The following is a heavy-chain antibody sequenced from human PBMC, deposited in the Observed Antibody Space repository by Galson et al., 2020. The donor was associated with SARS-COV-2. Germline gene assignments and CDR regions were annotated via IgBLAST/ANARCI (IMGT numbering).Heavy chain of an antibody. D-gene: IGHD6-25*01. CDR3: ARDGSATTLGVDAFDI. Sequence: GGSLRLSCAASGFTFSSYGMHWVRQAPGKGLEWVAVIWYDGSNKCYADSVKGRFTISRDNSKNTLYLQMNSLRAEDTAVYYCARDGSATTLGVDAFDIWGQGTMVTVSS. CDR1: GFTFSSYG. V-gene: IGHV3-33*01. J-gene: IGHJ3*02. CDR2: IWYDGSNK.